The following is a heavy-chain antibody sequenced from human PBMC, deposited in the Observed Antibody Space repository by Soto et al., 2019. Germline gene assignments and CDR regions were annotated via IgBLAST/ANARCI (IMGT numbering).Heavy chain of an antibody. CDR2: IWYDGSNK. D-gene: IGHD1-26*01. Sequence: QVQLVESGGGVVQPGRSLRLSCAASGFTFSSYGMHWVRQAPGKGLEWVAVIWYDGSNKYYADSVKGRFTISRDNSKNTLYLQMNSLRAEDTAVYYCASGQLGRGSYRTNFDYWGQGTLVTVSS. CDR3: ASGQLGRGSYRTNFDY. V-gene: IGHV3-33*01. J-gene: IGHJ4*02. CDR1: GFTFSSYG.